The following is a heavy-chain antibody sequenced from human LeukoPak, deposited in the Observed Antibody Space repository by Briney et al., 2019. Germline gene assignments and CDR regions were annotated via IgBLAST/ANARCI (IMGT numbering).Heavy chain of an antibody. CDR1: GFTFSSYA. Sequence: PGGSLRLSCAASGFTFSSYAMSWVRQAPGKGLEWVSAISGGGGSTYYADSVKGRFTISRDNSKNTLYLQMNSLRAEDTAVYYCAKVYVGSSSWYTPYFFDYWGQGNLVTVSS. CDR3: AKVYVGSSSWYTPYFFDY. CDR2: ISGGGGST. V-gene: IGHV3-23*01. D-gene: IGHD6-13*01. J-gene: IGHJ4*02.